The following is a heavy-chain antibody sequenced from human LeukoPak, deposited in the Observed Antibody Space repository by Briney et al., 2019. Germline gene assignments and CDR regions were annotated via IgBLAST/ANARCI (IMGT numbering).Heavy chain of an antibody. Sequence: ASVKVSCKASGYTFTSYGISWVRQAPGQGLEWMGWINTNTGNPTYAQGFTGRFVFSLDTSVSTAYLQISSLKAEDTAVYYCASPIAAAGTAPYYYGMDVWGQGTTVTVSS. J-gene: IGHJ6*02. CDR2: INTNTGNP. CDR1: GYTFTSYG. V-gene: IGHV7-4-1*02. D-gene: IGHD6-13*01. CDR3: ASPIAAAGTAPYYYGMDV.